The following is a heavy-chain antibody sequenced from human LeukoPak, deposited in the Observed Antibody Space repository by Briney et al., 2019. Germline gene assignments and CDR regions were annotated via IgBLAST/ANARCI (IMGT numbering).Heavy chain of an antibody. CDR3: ARYFDWLLPYYYGMDV. J-gene: IGHJ6*02. V-gene: IGHV3-21*01. D-gene: IGHD3-9*01. CDR1: GFTFSSYS. CDR2: ISSSSSYI. Sequence: SGGSLRLSCAASGFTFSSYSMNWVRQAPGKGLEWVSSISSSSSYIYYADSVKGRFTISRDNAKNSLYLQMNSLRAEDTAVYYCARYFDWLLPYYYGMDVWGQGTTVTVSS.